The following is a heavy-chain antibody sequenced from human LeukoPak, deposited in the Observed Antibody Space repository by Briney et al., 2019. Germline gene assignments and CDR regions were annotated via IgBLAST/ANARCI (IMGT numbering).Heavy chain of an antibody. CDR1: GFIFTNYA. D-gene: IGHD5-12*01. J-gene: IGHJ4*02. CDR2: IIGSSGST. Sequence: GGSLRLSCAVSGFIFTNYAMSWVRQAPGKGLEWVSVIIGSSGSTFYADSVKGRFTISRDKSKNTLYLQMNSLRAEDTAVYSCAKGGYDYVEMGYFDYWGQGTLVTVSS. CDR3: AKGGYDYVEMGYFDY. V-gene: IGHV3-23*01.